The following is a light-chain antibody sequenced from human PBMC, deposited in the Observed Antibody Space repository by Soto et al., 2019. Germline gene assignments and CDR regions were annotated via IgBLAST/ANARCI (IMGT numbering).Light chain of an antibody. J-gene: IGKJ5*01. Sequence: DIQMTQSPSSLSASVGDRITITCRASENIARHLNWYQQKPGKAPNLLIYAASNLQNGVPLRFRCGRSGTDFTLTISNLQPEDFATYYCQQSNSTLSSTSGQGTRLEIK. CDR3: QQSNSTLSST. CDR1: ENIARH. V-gene: IGKV1-39*01. CDR2: AAS.